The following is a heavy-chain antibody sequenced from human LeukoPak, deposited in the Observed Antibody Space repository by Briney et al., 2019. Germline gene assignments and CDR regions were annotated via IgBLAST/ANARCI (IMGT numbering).Heavy chain of an antibody. D-gene: IGHD4-17*01. CDR3: AKDRRSNGD. CDR1: GFTFSSYA. V-gene: IGHV3-23*01. J-gene: IGHJ4*02. CDR2: ISGSGGST. Sequence: RGSLRLPCAASGFTFSSYAMSWVRQAPGKGLECVSAISGSGGSTYHADSVKGRFTISRDNSKNTLYLQMNSLRAEDTAVYYCAKDRRSNGDWGQGTLVTVSS.